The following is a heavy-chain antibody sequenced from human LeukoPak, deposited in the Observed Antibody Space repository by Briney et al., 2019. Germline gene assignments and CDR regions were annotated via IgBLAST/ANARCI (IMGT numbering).Heavy chain of an antibody. D-gene: IGHD5-24*01. Sequence: GGSLRLSCAASGFTFSSYAMSWVRQAPGKGLEWVSAISGSGGSTYYADSVKGRFTISRDNSKNTLYLQMNSLRAEDTAVYYCAKGRRWLQLEPLDYWGQGTPVTVSS. CDR3: AKGRRWLQLEPLDY. CDR1: GFTFSSYA. V-gene: IGHV3-23*01. CDR2: ISGSGGST. J-gene: IGHJ4*02.